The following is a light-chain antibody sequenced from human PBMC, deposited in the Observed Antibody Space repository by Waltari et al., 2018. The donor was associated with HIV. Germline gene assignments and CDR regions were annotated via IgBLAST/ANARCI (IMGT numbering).Light chain of an antibody. V-gene: IGLV1-44*01. J-gene: IGLJ3*02. CDR2: PNT. CDR1: RSHITRTP. Sequence: QSGLTQPPSASATPGPRVTISGSGSRSHITRTPINWYQQVPGTAPKLHIYPNTHRPAGVPVRFSGSKSGSSASLAISGLQSEDEADYYCAAWDDSLNGWVFGGGTKLTVL. CDR3: AAWDDSLNGWV.